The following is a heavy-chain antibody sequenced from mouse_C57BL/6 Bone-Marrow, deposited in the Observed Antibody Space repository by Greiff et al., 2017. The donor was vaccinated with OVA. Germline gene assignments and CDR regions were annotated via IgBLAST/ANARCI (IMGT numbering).Heavy chain of an antibody. D-gene: IGHD2-1*01. CDR1: GYSFTGYY. Sequence: EVQLKESGPELVKPGASVKISCKASGYSFTGYYMNWVKQSPEKSLEWIGEINPSTGGTTYNQKFKAKATLTVDKSSSTAYMQLKSLTSEDSAVYYCARGYYGNYDWFAYWGQGTLVTVSA. J-gene: IGHJ3*01. CDR3: ARGYYGNYDWFAY. CDR2: INPSTGGT. V-gene: IGHV1-42*01.